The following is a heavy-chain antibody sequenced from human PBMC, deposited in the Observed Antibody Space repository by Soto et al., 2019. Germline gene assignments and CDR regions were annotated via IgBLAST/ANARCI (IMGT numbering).Heavy chain of an antibody. CDR1: GGTFSSYA. CDR3: ARGRRSSRYYYGY. Sequence: SVKVSCTASGGTFSSYAISWVRQAPGQGLEWMGGIIPIFGTANYAQKFQGRVTITADESTSTAYMELSSLRSEDTAVYYCARGRRSSRYYYGYWGQGTPVTVTS. V-gene: IGHV1-69*13. D-gene: IGHD3-22*01. J-gene: IGHJ4*02. CDR2: IIPIFGTA.